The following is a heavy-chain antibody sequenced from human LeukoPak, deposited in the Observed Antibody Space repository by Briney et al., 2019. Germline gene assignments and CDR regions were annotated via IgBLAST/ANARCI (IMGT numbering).Heavy chain of an antibody. D-gene: IGHD2-21*02. V-gene: IGHV5-51*01. J-gene: IGHJ6*03. Sequence: GESLKISCKGSGYSFANYWIGWVRQMPGKGLEWMGIIYPGDSDTRYSPSFQGQVTISADKSISTAYLQWSSLKASDTAMYYCARTRQAYCGGDCYSNYYYYMDVWGKGTTVTISS. CDR1: GYSFANYW. CDR2: IYPGDSDT. CDR3: ARTRQAYCGGDCYSNYYYYMDV.